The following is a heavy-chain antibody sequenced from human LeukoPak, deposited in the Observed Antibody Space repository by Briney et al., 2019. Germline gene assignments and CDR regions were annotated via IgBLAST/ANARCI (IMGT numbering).Heavy chain of an antibody. Sequence: AGGSLRLSCAASGFTFSDYYMSWIRQAPGKELEWVSYISSSGSTIYYADSVKGRFTISRDNAKNSLYLQMNSLRAEDTAVYYCARDYYNYDYVWGSLPSFDYWGQGTLVTVSS. CDR2: ISSSGSTI. CDR3: ARDYYNYDYVWGSLPSFDY. J-gene: IGHJ4*02. V-gene: IGHV3-11*01. D-gene: IGHD3-16*01. CDR1: GFTFSDYY.